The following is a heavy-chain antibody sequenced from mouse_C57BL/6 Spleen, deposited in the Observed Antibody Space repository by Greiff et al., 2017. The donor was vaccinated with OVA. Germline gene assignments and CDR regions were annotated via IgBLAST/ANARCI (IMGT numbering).Heavy chain of an antibody. CDR3: TREGGYTAMDY. V-gene: IGHV5-9-1*02. CDR2: ISSGGDYI. Sequence: EVKLMESGEGLVKPGGSLKLSCAASGFTFSSYAMSWVRQTPEKRLEWVAYISSGGDYIYYADTVKGRFTISRDNARNTLYLQMSSLKSEDTAMYYCTREGGYTAMDYWGQGTSVTVSS. D-gene: IGHD3-1*01. J-gene: IGHJ4*01. CDR1: GFTFSSYA.